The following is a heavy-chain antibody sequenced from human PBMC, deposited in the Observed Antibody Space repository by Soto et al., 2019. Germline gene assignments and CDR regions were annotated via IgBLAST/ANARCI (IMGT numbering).Heavy chain of an antibody. Sequence: QVQLVESAGGVVQPGRSLRLSCAASGFNFSSYGMHWVRQAPGKGLEWVAVIWYDGSYKYYADSVKGRFTISRDNSKNTVYLQMNSLRAEDTALYHGARAHDGGHFDYGGQGALVTVSS. D-gene: IGHD1-1*01. V-gene: IGHV3-33*01. CDR3: ARAHDGGHFDY. CDR1: GFNFSSYG. J-gene: IGHJ4*02. CDR2: IWYDGSYK.